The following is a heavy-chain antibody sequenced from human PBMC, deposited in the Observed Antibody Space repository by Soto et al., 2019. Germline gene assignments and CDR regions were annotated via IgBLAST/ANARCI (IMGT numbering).Heavy chain of an antibody. V-gene: IGHV4-61*01. J-gene: IGHJ6*02. CDR2: IYYSGST. CDR1: GGSVSSGSYY. D-gene: IGHD4-17*01. Sequence: PSETLSLTCTVSGGSVSSGSYYWSWIRQPPGKGLEWIGYIYYSGSTNYNPSLKSRVTISVDTSKNQFSLKLSSVTAADTAVYYCARATVTYYYYYYGMDVWGQGTTVTVSS. CDR3: ARATVTYYYYYYGMDV.